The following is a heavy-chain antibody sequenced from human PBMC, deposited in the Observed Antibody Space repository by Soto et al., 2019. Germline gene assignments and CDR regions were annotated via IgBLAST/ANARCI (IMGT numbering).Heavy chain of an antibody. D-gene: IGHD3-10*01. J-gene: IGHJ4*02. CDR1: GFTFDDYA. CDR3: AKGYYYGSGSYYSFFDY. CDR2: ISWNSGSI. V-gene: IGHV3-9*01. Sequence: GGSLRLSCAASGFTFDDYAMHWVRQAPGKGLEWVSGISWNSGSIGYADSVKGRFTISRDNAKNSLYLQMNSLRAEDTALYYCAKGYYYGSGSYYSFFDYWGQGTLVTVSS.